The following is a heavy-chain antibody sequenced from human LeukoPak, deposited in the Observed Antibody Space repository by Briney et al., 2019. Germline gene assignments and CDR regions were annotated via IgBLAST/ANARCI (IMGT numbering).Heavy chain of an antibody. CDR2: IRQDGSVQ. J-gene: IGHJ5*02. V-gene: IGHV3-7*03. CDR3: ARAKKSGFDP. CDR1: GFTFSSYW. Sequence: PGGSLRLSCAASGFTFSSYWMSWVRQAPGKGLEWVANIRQDGSVQNYVDSVKGRFTISRDNPKNSLYLQMNSLRAEDTAVYYCARAKKSGFDPWGQGTLVTVSS. D-gene: IGHD3-3*01.